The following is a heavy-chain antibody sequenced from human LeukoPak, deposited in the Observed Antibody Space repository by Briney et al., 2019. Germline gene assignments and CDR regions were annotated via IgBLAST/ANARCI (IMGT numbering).Heavy chain of an antibody. J-gene: IGHJ4*02. CDR1: GYTFTSYA. CDR3: ARDYYDSSGSRPWYFDY. D-gene: IGHD3-22*01. Sequence: ASVKVSCKASGYTFTSYAMHWVRQAPGQRLEWMGWINAGNGNTKYSQKFQGRVTITRDTSASTAYMELSSLRSEDTAVYYCARDYYDSSGSRPWYFDYWGQGTLVTVSS. V-gene: IGHV1-3*01. CDR2: INAGNGNT.